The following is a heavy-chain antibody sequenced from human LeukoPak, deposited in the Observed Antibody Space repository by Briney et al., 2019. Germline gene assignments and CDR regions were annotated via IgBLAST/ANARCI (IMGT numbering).Heavy chain of an antibody. CDR3: AKDRYSSGWYPGVY. V-gene: IGHV3-30*18. CDR1: GFTFSSYG. J-gene: IGHJ4*02. CDR2: ISYDGSNK. Sequence: PGGSLRLSCAVSGFTFSSYGMHWVRQAPGKGLEWVAVISYDGSNKYYADSVKGRFTISRGNSKNTLYLQMNSLRAEDTAVYYCAKDRYSSGWYPGVYWGQGTLVTVPS. D-gene: IGHD6-19*01.